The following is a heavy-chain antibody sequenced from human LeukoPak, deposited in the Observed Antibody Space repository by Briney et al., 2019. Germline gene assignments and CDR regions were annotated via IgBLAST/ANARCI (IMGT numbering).Heavy chain of an antibody. D-gene: IGHD6-6*01. V-gene: IGHV1-8*03. CDR3: ARASFFEYSSDA. CDR1: GYTFTSYD. Sequence: GASVKVSCKASGYTFTSYDINWVRQATGQGLEWMGWMNPNSGNTGYAQKFQGRVTITTDESTSTAYMELSSLRSEDTAVYYCARASFFEYSSDAWGQGTLVTVSS. J-gene: IGHJ5*02. CDR2: MNPNSGNT.